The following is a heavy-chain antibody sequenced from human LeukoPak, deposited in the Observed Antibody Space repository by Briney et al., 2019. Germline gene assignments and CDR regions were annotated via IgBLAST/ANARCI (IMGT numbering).Heavy chain of an antibody. D-gene: IGHD3-10*01. Sequence: SETLSLTCTVSGGSISSGSYSWSWIRQPAGKGLEWIGRIYTSGSTNYNPSLKSRVTISVDTSKNQFSLKLSSVTAADTAVYYCARDRYYGSGNRFDYWGQGTLVTVSS. CDR1: GGSISSGSYS. CDR3: ARDRYYGSGNRFDY. CDR2: IYTSGST. J-gene: IGHJ4*02. V-gene: IGHV4-61*02.